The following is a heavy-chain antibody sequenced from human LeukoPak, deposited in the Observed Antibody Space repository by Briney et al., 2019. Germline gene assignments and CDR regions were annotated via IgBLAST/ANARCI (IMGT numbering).Heavy chain of an antibody. V-gene: IGHV4-34*01. Sequence: SETLSLTCAVYGGSFSGYYWSWIRQPPGKGLEWIGEINHSGSTNYNPSLKSRVTISVDTSKNQFSLKLSSVTAADTAVYYCARLLEADYFDYWGQGILVTVSS. D-gene: IGHD2-15*01. CDR2: INHSGST. CDR3: ARLLEADYFDY. CDR1: GGSFSGYY. J-gene: IGHJ4*02.